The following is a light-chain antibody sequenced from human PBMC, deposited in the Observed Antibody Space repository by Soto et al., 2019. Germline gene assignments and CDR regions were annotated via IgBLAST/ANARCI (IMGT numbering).Light chain of an antibody. CDR1: SSKIGAGYD. J-gene: IGLJ3*02. CDR3: QSYDSSLSGWV. CDR2: GNS. V-gene: IGLV1-40*01. Sequence: QPVLTQPPSVSGAPGQRVTISCNESSSKIGAGYDVHWYQQLPGTAPKLLIYGNSNRPSGVPDRFSGSKTGTSASLAITGLQAEDEADYYCQSYDSSLSGWVFGGGTKVTVL.